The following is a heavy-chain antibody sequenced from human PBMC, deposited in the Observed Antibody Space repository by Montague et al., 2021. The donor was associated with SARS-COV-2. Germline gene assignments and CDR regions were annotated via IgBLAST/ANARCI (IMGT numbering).Heavy chain of an antibody. Sequence: SETLSLTCSVSTFSITNFYWSWIRQPPGRGLEWIVYLYRGSSHYSPSLKTRVNISVDTTENQISLTLTSVTAADTAVYYCARFSGSYYGIGYWGQGARVTVSS. CDR1: TFSITNFY. J-gene: IGHJ4*02. CDR3: ARFSGSYYGIGY. CDR2: LYRGSS. V-gene: IGHV4-59*01. D-gene: IGHD1-26*01.